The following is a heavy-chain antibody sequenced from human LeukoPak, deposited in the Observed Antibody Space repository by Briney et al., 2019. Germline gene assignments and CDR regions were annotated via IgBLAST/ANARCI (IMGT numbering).Heavy chain of an antibody. J-gene: IGHJ4*02. Sequence: ASVKVSCKASGGTFSSYAISWVRQAPGQGLEWMGRIIPIFGIANYAQKFQGRVTITADKSTSTAYMELSSLRSEVTAVYYCARARRYDFWSGYYYSYFDYWGQGTLVTVSS. CDR1: GGTFSSYA. CDR3: ARARRYDFWSGYYYSYFDY. CDR2: IIPIFGIA. D-gene: IGHD3-3*01. V-gene: IGHV1-69*04.